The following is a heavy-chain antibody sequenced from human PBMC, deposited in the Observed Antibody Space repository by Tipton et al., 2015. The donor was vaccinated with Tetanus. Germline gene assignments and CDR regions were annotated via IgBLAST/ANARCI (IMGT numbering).Heavy chain of an antibody. CDR2: IFHSGST. D-gene: IGHD3-22*01. CDR1: GDSIRRSY. CDR3: AKVVGWGDYFDS. V-gene: IGHV4-59*07. Sequence: TLSLTCNVSGDSIRRSYWSWIRQPPGKELEWIGHIFHSGSTNYNPSLKSRVTMSIDTSERQFSLKLASVTSADTAVYYCAKVVGWGDYFDSWGQGILVTVSS. J-gene: IGHJ4*02.